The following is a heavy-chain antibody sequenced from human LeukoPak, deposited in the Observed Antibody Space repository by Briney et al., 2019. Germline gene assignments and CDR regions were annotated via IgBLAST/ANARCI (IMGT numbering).Heavy chain of an antibody. CDR3: ASYPPDIVVVTGGMDV. CDR2: IYYSGST. V-gene: IGHV4-59*01. CDR1: GGSISSYY. Sequence: PSETLSLTCTVSGGSISSYYWSWIRQPPGKGLEWIGYIYYSGSTNYNPSLKSRVTISVDTSKNQFSLKLSSVTAADTAVYYCASYPPDIVVVTGGMDVWGQGTTVTVSS. D-gene: IGHD2-15*01. J-gene: IGHJ6*02.